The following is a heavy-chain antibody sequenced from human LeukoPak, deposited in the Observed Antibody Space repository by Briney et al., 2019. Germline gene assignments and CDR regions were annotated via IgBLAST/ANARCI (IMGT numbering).Heavy chain of an antibody. CDR3: ARVGSSGWPNWFDP. J-gene: IGHJ5*02. CDR2: IYYSGST. D-gene: IGHD6-19*01. Sequence: PSETLSLTCTVSGGSLSSYYWSWIRQPPGKGLEGIGDIYYSGSTNYNPALKSRVTISVDTSKNQLSLKLSSVTAADPAVYYCARVGSSGWPNWFDPWGQGTLVTVSS. V-gene: IGHV4-59*01. CDR1: GGSLSSYY.